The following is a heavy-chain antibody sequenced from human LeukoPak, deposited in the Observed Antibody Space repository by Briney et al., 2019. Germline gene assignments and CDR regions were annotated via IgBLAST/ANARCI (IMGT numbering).Heavy chain of an antibody. CDR2: IISNSCRT. D-gene: IGHD6-19*01. V-gene: IGHV3-23*01. CDR1: VFTFSSYA. J-gene: IGHJ4*02. CDR3: AKGSSSGWYSSYFEY. Sequence: GRTLRLSCTASVFTFSSYAMIWVRHAPGKGLEWVLAIISNSCRTYYADSARGRFPIPRDNSKNTLYRQMHSLRAEDRAVFLCAKGSSSGWYSSYFEYWGQGELVTVSS.